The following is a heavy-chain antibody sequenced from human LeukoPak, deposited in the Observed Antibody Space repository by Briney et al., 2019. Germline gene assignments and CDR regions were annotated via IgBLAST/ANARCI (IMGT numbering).Heavy chain of an antibody. J-gene: IGHJ5*02. CDR2: IKQDGSEK. Sequence: GGSLRLSCAASGFTFSSYWMSWVRQAPGKGLEWVANIKQDGSEKYYVDSVKGRFTISRDNAKNSLYPQMNSLRAEDTAVYYCARDRLARFLEWLPHNWLDPWGQGTLVTVSS. CDR3: ARDRLARFLEWLPHNWLDP. V-gene: IGHV3-7*01. CDR1: GFTFSSYW. D-gene: IGHD3-3*01.